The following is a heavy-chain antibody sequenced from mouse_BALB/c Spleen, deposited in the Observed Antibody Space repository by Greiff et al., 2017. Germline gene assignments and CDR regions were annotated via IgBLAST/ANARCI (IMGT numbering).Heavy chain of an antibody. CDR1: GFTFSSFG. Sequence: EVHLVESGGGLVQPGGSRKLSCAASGFTFSSFGMHWVRQAPEKGLEWVAYISSGSSTIYYADTVKGRFTISRDNPKNTLFLQMTSLRSEDTAMYYCARYWDYWGQGTTLTVSS. V-gene: IGHV5-17*02. CDR3: ARYWDY. CDR2: ISSGSSTI. D-gene: IGHD4-1*01. J-gene: IGHJ2*01.